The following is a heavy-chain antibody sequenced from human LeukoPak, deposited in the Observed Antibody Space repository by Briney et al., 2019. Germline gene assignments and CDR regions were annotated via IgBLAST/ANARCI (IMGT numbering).Heavy chain of an antibody. J-gene: IGHJ4*02. CDR3: ARGIGGYYFDY. CDR2: INPSGGST. D-gene: IGHD6-25*01. CDR1: GYTFTSHY. V-gene: IGHV1-46*01. Sequence: ASVKVSCKASGYTFTSHYMHWVRQAPGQGLEWMGIINPSGGSTGYAQKFQGRVTMTRDMSTSTVYMELSSLRSEDTAVYYCARGIGGYYFDYWGQGTLVTVSS.